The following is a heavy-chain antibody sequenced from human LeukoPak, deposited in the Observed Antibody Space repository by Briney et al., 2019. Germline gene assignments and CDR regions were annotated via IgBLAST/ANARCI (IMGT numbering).Heavy chain of an antibody. CDR1: GGSISTYY. D-gene: IGHD3-10*01. Sequence: PSETLSLTCTVSGGSISTYYWSWIRQPAGKDLEWIGHIYSSGSTNYNSSLKSRVTMSVDTSKNQFSLKLNSVTATDTAVYYCARGDGSGSNWFDPWGQGTLVIVSS. CDR2: IYSSGST. J-gene: IGHJ5*02. V-gene: IGHV4-4*07. CDR3: ARGDGSGSNWFDP.